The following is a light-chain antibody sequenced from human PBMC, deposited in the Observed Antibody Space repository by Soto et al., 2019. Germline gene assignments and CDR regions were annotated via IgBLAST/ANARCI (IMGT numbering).Light chain of an antibody. CDR2: GAS. CDR3: QQSCSSPRT. CDR1: RHSISTY. J-gene: IGKJ1*01. V-gene: IGKV3-20*01. Sequence: HSPDTLSLSPWGRATLSPTASRHSISTYLAWYQQKPGQAPKLLIYGASSRATGIPARFSGSGSGTDFTLTISSLEPEDFAVYYCQQSCSSPRTFGQGTKVDIK.